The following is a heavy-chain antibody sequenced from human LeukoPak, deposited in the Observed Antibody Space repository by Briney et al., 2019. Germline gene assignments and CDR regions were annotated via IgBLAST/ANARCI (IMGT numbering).Heavy chain of an antibody. V-gene: IGHV4-34*01. CDR3: ARGRYCSSTSCYTFDI. CDR1: GGSFSGYY. D-gene: IGHD2-2*02. Sequence: PSETLSLTCAVYGGSFSGYYWSWIRQPPGKGLEWIGEINHSGSTNYNPSLKSRVTISVDTSKNQFSLKLSSVTAADTAVCYCARGRYCSSTSCYTFDIWGQGTMVTVSS. J-gene: IGHJ3*02. CDR2: INHSGST.